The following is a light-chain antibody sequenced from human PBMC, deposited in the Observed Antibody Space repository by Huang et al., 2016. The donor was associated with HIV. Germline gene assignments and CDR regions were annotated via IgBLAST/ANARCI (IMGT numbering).Light chain of an antibody. CDR2: KSS. J-gene: IGKJ1*01. V-gene: IGKV1-5*03. CDR1: QSVSTW. Sequence: DIQMTQSPSILSASVGDRITITCRASQSVSTWLAWYQPKPGHPPKRLVYKSSTLETGVPSRFSGSGSGTEFTLTISSLQPDDFATYYCQQYNTFWTFGQGTKV. CDR3: QQYNTFWT.